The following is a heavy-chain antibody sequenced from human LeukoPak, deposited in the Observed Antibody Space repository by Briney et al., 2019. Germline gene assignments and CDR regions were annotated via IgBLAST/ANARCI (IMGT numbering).Heavy chain of an antibody. CDR2: ISGSGGST. J-gene: IGHJ4*02. Sequence: GGSLRLSCAASAFTFRSYAMIWVRQAPGKGLEWVSGISGSGGSTYYSDSAKGRFTISRDNSNNTLYLQMNSLRAEDTAVYYCAKGAASRGYTYVANWGQGTMVTVSS. CDR1: AFTFRSYA. D-gene: IGHD5-18*01. CDR3: AKGAASRGYTYVAN. V-gene: IGHV3-23*01.